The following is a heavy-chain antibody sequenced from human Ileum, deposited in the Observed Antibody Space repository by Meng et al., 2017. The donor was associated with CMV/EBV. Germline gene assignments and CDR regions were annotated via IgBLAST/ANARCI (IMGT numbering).Heavy chain of an antibody. D-gene: IGHD5-18*01. V-gene: IGHV3-30-3*01. J-gene: IGHJ6*02. CDR1: GFTFSSYA. CDR2: ISYDGSNK. CDR3: ARDLLSTYAGGYSYGYVMDV. Sequence: GESLKISCAASGFTFSSYAMHWVRQAPGKGLEWVAVISYDGSNKYYADSVKGRFTISRDNSKNTLYLQMNSLRAEDTAVYYCARDLLSTYAGGYSYGYVMDVWGQGTTVTVSS.